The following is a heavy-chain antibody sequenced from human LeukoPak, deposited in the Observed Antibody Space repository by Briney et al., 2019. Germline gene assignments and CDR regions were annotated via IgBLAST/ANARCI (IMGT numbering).Heavy chain of an antibody. J-gene: IGHJ4*02. V-gene: IGHV3-7*01. CDR3: ARDLRKVEATKDY. D-gene: IGHD1-1*01. Sequence: GGSLRLSCAASGFTFSSYWMSWVRQAPGKGLEWVANIKQDGSGKFYVDSVKGRFTISRDNAKNSVYLQLNSLRAEDTAVYYCARDLRKVEATKDYWGQGTLVTVSS. CDR2: IKQDGSGK. CDR1: GFTFSSYW.